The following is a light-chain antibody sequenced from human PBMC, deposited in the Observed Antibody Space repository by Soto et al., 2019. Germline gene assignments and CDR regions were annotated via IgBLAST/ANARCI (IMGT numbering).Light chain of an antibody. V-gene: IGKV3-11*01. J-gene: IGKJ4*01. Sequence: VLTQSPAILSLSPGETATLFCRASQSVNNYLAWYQQRPGQAPRLVIYDSSRRATGIPARFSASGSGTDFTLTLSSLDPEVLAVYYCQQRRGWPVTFGGGTKVDIK. CDR2: DSS. CDR1: QSVNNY. CDR3: QQRRGWPVT.